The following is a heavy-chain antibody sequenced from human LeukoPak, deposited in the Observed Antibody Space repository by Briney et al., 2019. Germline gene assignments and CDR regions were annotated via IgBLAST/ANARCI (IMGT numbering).Heavy chain of an antibody. CDR2: IYTSGST. J-gene: IGHJ6*03. CDR1: GDSISNFY. CDR3: ARRGEPQYSSGWTNYYYYYMDV. Sequence: PSETLSLTCTVSGDSISNFYWSWIRQPAGKGLEWIGRIYTSGSTNYNPSLKSRVTMSVDTSKNQFSLKLSSVTAADTAVYYCARRGEPQYSSGWTNYYYYYMDVWGKGTTVTISS. V-gene: IGHV4-4*07. D-gene: IGHD6-19*01.